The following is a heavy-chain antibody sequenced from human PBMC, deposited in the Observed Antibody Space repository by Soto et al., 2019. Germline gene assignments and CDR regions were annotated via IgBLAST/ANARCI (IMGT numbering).Heavy chain of an antibody. CDR1: GYTFTSYG. J-gene: IGHJ4*02. CDR3: ARERYSSSWYPSSYFDY. CDR2: ISAYNGNT. D-gene: IGHD6-13*01. V-gene: IGHV1-18*01. Sequence: QVQLVQSGAEVKKPGASVKVSCKASGYTFTSYGISWVRQAPGQGLEWMGWISAYNGNTNYAQKLQGRVTMTTDTSTSTAYMELRSRRSDDTAVYYGARERYSSSWYPSSYFDYWGQGTLVTVSS.